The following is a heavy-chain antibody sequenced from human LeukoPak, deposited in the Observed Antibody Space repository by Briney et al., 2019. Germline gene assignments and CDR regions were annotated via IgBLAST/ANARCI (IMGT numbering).Heavy chain of an antibody. D-gene: IGHD3-22*01. J-gene: IGHJ4*02. Sequence: GASVTVPCTASGGTFSSYAISWVRQAPGQGLEWMGGIIPIFGTANYAQKFQGRVTITADESTSTAYMELSSLRSEDTAVYYCARGHHDSSGYYVYYYFDYWGQGTLVTVSS. CDR1: GGTFSSYA. CDR3: ARGHHDSSGYYVYYYFDY. V-gene: IGHV1-69*13. CDR2: IIPIFGTA.